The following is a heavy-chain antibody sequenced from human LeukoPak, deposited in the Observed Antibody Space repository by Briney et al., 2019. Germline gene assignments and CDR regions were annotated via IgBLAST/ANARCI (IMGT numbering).Heavy chain of an antibody. Sequence: GGSLRLSCAASGFTFSSYAMHWVHQAPGKGLERVSTISGNGGSTYYADSVKGRFTISRDNSKNTLYLQMNSLRAEDTAVYYCAKGTTRVSSPSAFDIWGQGTMVTVSS. D-gene: IGHD3-10*01. V-gene: IGHV3-23*01. CDR1: GFTFSSYA. CDR3: AKGTTRVSSPSAFDI. J-gene: IGHJ3*02. CDR2: ISGNGGST.